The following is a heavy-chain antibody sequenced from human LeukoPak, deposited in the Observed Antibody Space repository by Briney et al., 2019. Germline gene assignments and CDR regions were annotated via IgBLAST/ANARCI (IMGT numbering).Heavy chain of an antibody. V-gene: IGHV4-4*07. Sequence: LETLSLTCTVSGGSIRTYYWSWIRQPAGKGPEWIGRIYASGSPDYNPSLRSRVTMSVDTSKNQFSLKLSSVTAADTAVYYCARGIAATGTRPFDYWGQGTLVTVSS. CDR1: GGSIRTYY. CDR2: IYASGSP. CDR3: ARGIAATGTRPFDY. D-gene: IGHD6-13*01. J-gene: IGHJ4*02.